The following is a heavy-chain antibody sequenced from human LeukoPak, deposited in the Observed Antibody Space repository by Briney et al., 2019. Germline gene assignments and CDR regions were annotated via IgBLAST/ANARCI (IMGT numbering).Heavy chain of an antibody. V-gene: IGHV3-7*01. CDR2: ISKDGNEI. Sequence: GRSLRLSCAASGFSLSNFWMHSVRQAPGNCLECVAIISKDGNEIKYVDTVKARFTLSRDNAKNSVYLQMNSLRTEDTALYYCVTDGDKWNDFEYWGQGTLVTVSS. J-gene: IGHJ4*02. D-gene: IGHD1-1*01. CDR3: VTDGDKWNDFEY. CDR1: GFSLSNFW.